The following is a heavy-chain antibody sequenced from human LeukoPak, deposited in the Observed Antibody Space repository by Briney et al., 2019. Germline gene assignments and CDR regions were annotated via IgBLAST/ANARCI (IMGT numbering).Heavy chain of an antibody. D-gene: IGHD6-19*01. CDR1: GGSFTDSY. CDR3: ARHQTSGWTNNNWFVP. J-gene: IGHJ5*02. V-gene: IGHV4-34*01. Sequence: SETLSLTCAVYGGSFTDSYWSWIRQPPRKGLEWIGEINHSGSANYNPSLKSRATISGDTSRTQFSLNLSSVTAADTAVYYCARHQTSGWTNNNWFVPTGQGTLVTVSP. CDR2: INHSGSA.